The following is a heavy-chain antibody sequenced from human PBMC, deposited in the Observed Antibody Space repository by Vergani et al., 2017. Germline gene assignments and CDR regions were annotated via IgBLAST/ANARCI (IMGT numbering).Heavy chain of an antibody. CDR2: IAYDGTQK. CDR1: GFTSSYYG. J-gene: IGHJ1*01. CDR3: ATKSCGTPGCQIGYFRE. D-gene: IGHD1-1*01. V-gene: IGHV3-30*03. Sequence: QVHLVESGGGVVQPGRSLRLSCVVSGFTSSYYGMHWVRQAPGKGREWVAVIAYDGTQKYYADSGKGRFTISRDNSTSTVYLQMNSLRTEDTAVYYCATKSCGTPGCQIGYFREWVQGTLVTVSS.